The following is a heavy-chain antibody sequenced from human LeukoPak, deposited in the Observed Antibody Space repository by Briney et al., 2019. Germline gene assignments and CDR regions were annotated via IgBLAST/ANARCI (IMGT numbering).Heavy chain of an antibody. J-gene: IGHJ4*02. Sequence: GGSLRLSCATSGFTLSSYSMTWVRQAPGKGLEGVSYISSGSTTIYYGDSVKGRFTISRDNAKNSLYLQMNSLRAEDTAVYYCARDVEQWLVRVYYFDYWGQGTLVTVSS. CDR2: ISSGSTTI. V-gene: IGHV3-48*01. CDR3: ARDVEQWLVRVYYFDY. CDR1: GFTLSSYS. D-gene: IGHD6-19*01.